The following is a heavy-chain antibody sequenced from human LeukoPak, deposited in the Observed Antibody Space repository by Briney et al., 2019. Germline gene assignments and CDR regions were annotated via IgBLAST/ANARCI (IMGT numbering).Heavy chain of an antibody. CDR2: IYYSGST. V-gene: IGHV4-39*07. D-gene: IGHD1-14*01. Sequence: GSLRLSCAASGFTFSSYSMNWVRQAPGKGLEWIGSIYYSGSTYYNPSLKSRVTISVDTSKNQFSLKLSSVTAADTAVYYCARDRNNVGPFDYWGQGTLVTVSS. CDR3: ARDRNNVGPFDY. CDR1: GFTFSSYS. J-gene: IGHJ4*02.